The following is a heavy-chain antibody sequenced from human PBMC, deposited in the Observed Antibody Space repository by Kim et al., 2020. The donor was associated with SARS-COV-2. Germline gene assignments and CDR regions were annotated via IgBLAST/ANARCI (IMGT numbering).Heavy chain of an antibody. CDR3: ARLTGR. J-gene: IGHJ4*02. D-gene: IGHD2-15*01. Sequence: GGSLRLSCAASGFTFSSYGMHWGRQAPGKGLVWVSRIKSDGSSTSYEDSVKGRFTISRDNAKNTLYLQMNSLRGEDTAVYYCARLTGRWGQGTLVTVSS. V-gene: IGHV3-74*01. CDR1: GFTFSSYG. CDR2: IKSDGSST.